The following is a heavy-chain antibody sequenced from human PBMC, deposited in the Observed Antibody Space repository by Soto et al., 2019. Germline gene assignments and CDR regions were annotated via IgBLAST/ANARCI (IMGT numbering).Heavy chain of an antibody. V-gene: IGHV4-4*02. Sequence: TLSLTCGVSDGFITNTHYWWSWVRQPPGKGLEWIGEIHHSGSTNYNPSLRSRVTMSVDTSKNQFSLKLNSLTAADTAVYYCARSSGGVFGIIIEGSNWLAPWGQGSLVTVSS. CDR2: IHHSGST. CDR3: ARSSGGVFGIIIEGSNWLAP. J-gene: IGHJ5*02. D-gene: IGHD3-16*02. CDR1: DGFITNTHYW.